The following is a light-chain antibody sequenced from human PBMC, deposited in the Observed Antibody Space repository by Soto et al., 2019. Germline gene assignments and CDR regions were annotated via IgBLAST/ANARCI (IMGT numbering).Light chain of an antibody. V-gene: IGKV3-11*01. CDR1: QSVSNY. CDR2: DAS. CDR3: QQRSNWPPWT. J-gene: IGKJ1*01. Sequence: PGERATLSCRASQSVSNYLAWYQQKPGQAPRLLIYDASNRATGIPARFSGSGSGTDFTLTISSLEPEDFAVYYCQQRSNWPPWTFGQGTKVEIK.